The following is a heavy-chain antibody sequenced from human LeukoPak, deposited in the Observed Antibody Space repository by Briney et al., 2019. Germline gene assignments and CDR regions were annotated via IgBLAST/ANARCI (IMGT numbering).Heavy chain of an antibody. D-gene: IGHD6-19*01. CDR1: GFTFSSYG. CDR2: ISYDGSNK. J-gene: IGHJ4*02. V-gene: IGHV3-30*18. Sequence: GRSLRLSCAASGFTFSSYGMHWVRQAPGKGLEWVAVISYDGSNKYYADSVKGRFTISRDNSKNTLYLQMNSLRAEHTAVYYCAKDLELAVAGTFDYWGQGTLVTVSS. CDR3: AKDLELAVAGTFDY.